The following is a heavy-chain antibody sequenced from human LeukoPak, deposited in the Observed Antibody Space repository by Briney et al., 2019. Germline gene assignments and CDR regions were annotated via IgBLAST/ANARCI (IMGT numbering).Heavy chain of an antibody. CDR2: MNPSGGST. CDR1: GYTFTSYY. Sequence: ASAKVSCKASGYTFTSYYIHWVRQAPGQGLEWMGLMNPSGGSTNYAQRFQGRVTMTRDTSTSTVYMELSSLRSEDTAVYYCARGPSITMVRGGQWYYYMDVWGKGTTVTISS. V-gene: IGHV1-46*01. CDR3: ARGPSITMVRGGQWYYYMDV. J-gene: IGHJ6*03. D-gene: IGHD3-10*01.